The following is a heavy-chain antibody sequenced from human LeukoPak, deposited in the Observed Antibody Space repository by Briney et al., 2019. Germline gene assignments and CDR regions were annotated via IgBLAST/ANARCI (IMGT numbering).Heavy chain of an antibody. CDR2: INSDGSTT. CDR1: GFTFSNNW. CDR3: ARVRAVAGTEVLYSFDY. V-gene: IGHV3-74*01. D-gene: IGHD6-19*01. Sequence: GGSLRLSCAASGFTFSNNWMHWVRQAPGKGLVWVSRINSDGSTTTYADSVKGRFTISRDNAKNTVYLQMNSLRAEDTAAYYCARVRAVAGTEVLYSFDYWGQGTLVTVSS. J-gene: IGHJ4*02.